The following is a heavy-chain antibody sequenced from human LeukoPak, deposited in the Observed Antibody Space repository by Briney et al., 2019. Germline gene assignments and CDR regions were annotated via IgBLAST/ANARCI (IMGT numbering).Heavy chain of an antibody. D-gene: IGHD3-16*01. V-gene: IGHV3-66*01. J-gene: IGHJ4*02. CDR1: GFTVSSNS. CDR2: IYSGGST. Sequence: PGGSLRLSCAASGFTVSSNSMTWVRQAAGKGLEWVSVIYSGGSTYYADSVKGRFTISRDKNTLYLQMNSLRADDTAVYYCARVGDYALKDWGQGTPVTVSS. CDR3: ARVGDYALKD.